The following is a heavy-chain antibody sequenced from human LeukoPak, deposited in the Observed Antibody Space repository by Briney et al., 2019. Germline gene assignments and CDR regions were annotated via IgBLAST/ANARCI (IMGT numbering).Heavy chain of an antibody. D-gene: IGHD3-10*01. Sequence: SETLSLTCAVSGGSISSSNWWSWVRQPPGKGLEWIGEIYHSGSTNYNLSLKSRVTISVDKSKNQFSLKLSSVIAADTAVYYCASGDYYGSGSHWWFDPWGQGTLVTVSS. CDR1: GGSISSSNW. CDR2: IYHSGST. CDR3: ASGDYYGSGSHWWFDP. J-gene: IGHJ5*02. V-gene: IGHV4-4*02.